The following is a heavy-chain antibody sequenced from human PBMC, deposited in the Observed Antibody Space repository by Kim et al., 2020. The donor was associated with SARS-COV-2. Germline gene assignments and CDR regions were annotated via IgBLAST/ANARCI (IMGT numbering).Heavy chain of an antibody. D-gene: IGHD1-26*01. V-gene: IGHV3-33*01. CDR1: GFNFSSYG. CDR3: ARGISGSYLIDY. Sequence: GGSLRLSCAASGFNFSSYGMHWVRQAPGKGLEWVAVIWYDGRNTYYADSVKGRFTISRDNSKNTLYLQMNSLRAEDTAVYYCARGISGSYLIDYWGQGTLVTVSS. CDR2: IWYDGRNT. J-gene: IGHJ4*02.